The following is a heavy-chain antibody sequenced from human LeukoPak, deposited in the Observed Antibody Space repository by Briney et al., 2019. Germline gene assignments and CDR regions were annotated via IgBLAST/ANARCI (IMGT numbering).Heavy chain of an antibody. Sequence: GESLKISCKGSGYSFTNYWIGWVRQMPGKGLEWMGVIYPGDSDTRYSPSFQGQVTISADKSISTAYLQWSSLKASDTAMYYCASFPYYYDSSSPGLFFDYWGQGTLVTVSS. CDR1: GYSFTNYW. J-gene: IGHJ4*02. V-gene: IGHV5-51*01. CDR2: IYPGDSDT. D-gene: IGHD3-22*01. CDR3: ASFPYYYDSSSPGLFFDY.